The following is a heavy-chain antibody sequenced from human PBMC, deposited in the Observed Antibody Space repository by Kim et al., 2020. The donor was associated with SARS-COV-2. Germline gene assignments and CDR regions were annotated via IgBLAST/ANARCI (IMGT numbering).Heavy chain of an antibody. CDR1: GFTFSSYE. D-gene: IGHD2-15*01. Sequence: GGSLRLSCAASGFTFSSYEMNWVRQAPGKGLEWVSYISSSGSTIYYADSVKGRFTISRDNAKNSLYLQMNSLRAEDTAVYYCARAGYCSGGSCSALYYYYGMDVWGQGTTVTVSS. J-gene: IGHJ6*02. CDR3: ARAGYCSGGSCSALYYYYGMDV. CDR2: ISSSGSTI. V-gene: IGHV3-48*03.